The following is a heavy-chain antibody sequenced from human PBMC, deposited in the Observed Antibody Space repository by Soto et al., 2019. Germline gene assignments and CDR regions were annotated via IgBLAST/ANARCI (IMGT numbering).Heavy chain of an antibody. V-gene: IGHV1-2*02. CDR2: INPNSGST. CDR1: GYTFTGYY. D-gene: IGHD5-18*01. J-gene: IGHJ6*02. Sequence: ASVKVSCKASGYTFTGYYMHWVRQAPGQGLEWMGWINPNSGSTNYAQKFQGRVTMTRDTSISTAYMELSRLRSDDTAVYYCARKGGYSYGYHYYYGMDVWGQGTTVTVSS. CDR3: ARKGGYSYGYHYYYGMDV.